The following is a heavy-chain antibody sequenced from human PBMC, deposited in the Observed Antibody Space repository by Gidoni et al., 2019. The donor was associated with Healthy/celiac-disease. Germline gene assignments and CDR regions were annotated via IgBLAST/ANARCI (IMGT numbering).Heavy chain of an antibody. V-gene: IGHV4-38-2*02. D-gene: IGHD3-3*01. CDR2: IYHSGST. CDR3: ARAPPYDFWSGYYPQYYFDY. Sequence: QVQLQESGPGLVKPSETLSLTCTVSGYSISSGYYWGWIRQPPGKGLEWIGSIYHSGSTYYNPSLKSRVTISVDTSKNQFSLKLSSVTAADTAVYYCARAPPYDFWSGYYPQYYFDYWGQGTLVTVSS. J-gene: IGHJ4*02. CDR1: GYSISSGYY.